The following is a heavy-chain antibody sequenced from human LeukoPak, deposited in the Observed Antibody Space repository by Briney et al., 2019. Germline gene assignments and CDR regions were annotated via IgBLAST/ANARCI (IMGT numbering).Heavy chain of an antibody. CDR3: ANDPLYSDYNIDAFPI. CDR1: GFTFSSYA. V-gene: IGHV3-23*01. Sequence: GGSLRLSCAASGFTFSSYAMSWVRQAPEKGLEWVSAISGSGGSTYYADSVKGRFTISRDNSKNTVYLQMNSLRADDTAVYYCANDPLYSDYNIDAFPIWGQGTTVTVSA. CDR2: ISGSGGST. D-gene: IGHD4-11*01. J-gene: IGHJ3*02.